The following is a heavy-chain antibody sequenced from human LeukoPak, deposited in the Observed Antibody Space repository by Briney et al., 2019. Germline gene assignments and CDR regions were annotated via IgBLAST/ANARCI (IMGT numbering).Heavy chain of an antibody. J-gene: IGHJ4*02. CDR2: INAGNGNT. V-gene: IGHV1-3*01. CDR3: ARGLSGSYYFNY. Sequence: ASVTVSCTASGYTFTSYAMHWVRQAPGQRLEWMGWINAGNGNTKYSQKFQGRVTITRDTSASTAYMELSSLRSEDTAVYYCARGLSGSYYFNYWGQGTLVTVSS. D-gene: IGHD1-26*01. CDR1: GYTFTSYA.